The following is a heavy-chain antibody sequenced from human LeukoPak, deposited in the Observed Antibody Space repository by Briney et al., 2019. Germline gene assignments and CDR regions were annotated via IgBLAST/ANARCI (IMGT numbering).Heavy chain of an antibody. V-gene: IGHV3-23*01. J-gene: IGHJ3*02. D-gene: IGHD5-18*01. CDR2: ISGSGGST. CDR1: GFTFSSYG. CDR3: AGLDTAIPDAFDI. Sequence: GGSLRLSCAASGFTFSSYGMSWVRQAPGKGLEWVSGISGSGGSTYYADSVKGRFTISRDNSKNTLYLQLNSLRAEDAAVYYCAGLDTAIPDAFDIWGQGAMVTVSS.